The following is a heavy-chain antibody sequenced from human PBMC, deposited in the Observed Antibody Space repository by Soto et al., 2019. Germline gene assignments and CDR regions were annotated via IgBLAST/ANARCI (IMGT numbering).Heavy chain of an antibody. Sequence: SLTCTVSGGSISSGGYYWSWIRQHPGKGLEWIGYIYYSGSTYYNPSLKSRVTISVDTSKNQFSLKLSSVTAADTAVYYCARARYCSSTSCSNNWFDPWGQGTLVTVSS. J-gene: IGHJ5*02. V-gene: IGHV4-31*03. D-gene: IGHD2-2*01. CDR3: ARARYCSSTSCSNNWFDP. CDR1: GGSISSGGYY. CDR2: IYYSGST.